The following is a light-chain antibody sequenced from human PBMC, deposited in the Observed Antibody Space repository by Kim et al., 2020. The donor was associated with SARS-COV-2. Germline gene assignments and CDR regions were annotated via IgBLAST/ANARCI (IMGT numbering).Light chain of an antibody. J-gene: IGKJ4*01. CDR1: QSLSSTY. CDR2: GAS. V-gene: IGKV3D-7*01. Sequence: LSPGERATLSCRASQSLSSTYLAWYQQKPGQAPRLLIYGASTRATGVPSRFSGSGSGTDFTLTINSLQPEDFAVYYCQQDYNFPLTFGGGTKLEI. CDR3: QQDYNFPLT.